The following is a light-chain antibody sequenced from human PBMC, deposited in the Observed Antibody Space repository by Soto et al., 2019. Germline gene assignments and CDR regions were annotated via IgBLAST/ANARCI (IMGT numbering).Light chain of an antibody. Sequence: DIVLTQSPGSLSLSPGEGARLXCRASQSIRNCYSAWDQQKPGKGPRLLXSGASSRSTGIQERFSGNGSGKDFTLNLSRLEPADFAVYYCQQYGNSPQITFGQGTRLEIK. J-gene: IGKJ5*01. CDR3: QQYGNSPQIT. CDR1: QSIRNCY. V-gene: IGKV3-20*01. CDR2: GAS.